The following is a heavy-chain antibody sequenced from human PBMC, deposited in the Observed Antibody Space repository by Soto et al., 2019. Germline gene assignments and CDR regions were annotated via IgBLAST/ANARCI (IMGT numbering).Heavy chain of an antibody. D-gene: IGHD2-8*01. V-gene: IGHV1-69*01. CDR2: IIPIFGTA. CDR1: GGTFSSYA. J-gene: IGHJ6*02. CDR3: ARGGYCTNGVCYATYYYYYGMDV. Sequence: QVQLVQSGAEVKKPGSSVKVSCKASGGTFSSYAISWVRQAPGQGLEWMGGIIPIFGTANYAQKFQGRVTITADESTSTAYMELSSLRSEDTAVYYCARGGYCTNGVCYATYYYYYGMDVWAKGPRSPSP.